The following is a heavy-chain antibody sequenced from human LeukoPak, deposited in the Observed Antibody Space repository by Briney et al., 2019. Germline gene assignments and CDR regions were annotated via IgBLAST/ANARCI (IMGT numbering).Heavy chain of an antibody. CDR1: GDSVSIGRYY. Sequence: NTSETLSLTCTVSGDSVSIGRYYWSWIRQPPGKGLEWIGYIYYTGSTNYNPSLKSRVTISVDTSKNQFSLKLSSVTAADTAVYCCARDFEGGGSYSGHDAFDIWGQGTMVTVSS. CDR2: IYYTGST. D-gene: IGHD1-26*01. CDR3: ARDFEGGGSYSGHDAFDI. J-gene: IGHJ3*02. V-gene: IGHV4-61*01.